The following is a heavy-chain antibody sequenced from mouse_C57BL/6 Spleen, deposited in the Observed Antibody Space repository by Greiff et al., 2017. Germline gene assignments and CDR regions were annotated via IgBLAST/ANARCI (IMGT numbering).Heavy chain of an antibody. D-gene: IGHD2-4*01. CDR1: GYAFTDYY. CDR2: IYPNNGGT. Sequence: VQLQQSGPELVKPGASVKISCKASGYAFTDYYMDWVKQSHGKSLEWIGEIYPNNGGTIYNQKFKGKATLTVDKSSSTAYMELRSLTSADTAVYYCAYDCGWDFDVWGTGTTVTVAS. CDR3: AYDCGWDFDV. J-gene: IGHJ1*03. V-gene: IGHV1-18*01.